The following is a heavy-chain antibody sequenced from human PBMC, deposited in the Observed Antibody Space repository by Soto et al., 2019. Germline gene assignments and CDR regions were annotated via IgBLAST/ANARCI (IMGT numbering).Heavy chain of an antibody. CDR3: ARGTMVRGVISYYGMDV. CDR1: GYTFTTYG. V-gene: IGHV1-18*01. J-gene: IGHJ6*02. CDR2: ISAYNGNT. Sequence: ASVKVSCKASGYTFTTYGINWLRQAPGQGLEWMGWISAYNGNTNYAQKLQGRVTMTTDTSTSTAYMELRSLRSDDTAVYYCARGTMVRGVISYYGMDVWGQGTTVTVS. D-gene: IGHD3-10*01.